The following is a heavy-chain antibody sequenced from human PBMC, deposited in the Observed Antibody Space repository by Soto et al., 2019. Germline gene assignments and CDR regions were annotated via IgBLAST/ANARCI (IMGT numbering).Heavy chain of an antibody. CDR3: GGDPHTGVVGE. CDR1: GVSVTTYY. V-gene: IGHV4-59*02. J-gene: IGHJ3*01. CDR2: IHYSGST. D-gene: IGHD3-3*01. Sequence: QVQLQESGPGLVKASETLSLTCTVSGVSVTTYYWNWIRQSPGKGLEWIGYIHYSGSTNYNPSLQSRITISLDTSKNQFSLKLTSVSAADTAVFFCGGDPHTGVVGEWGQGTMVTVSS.